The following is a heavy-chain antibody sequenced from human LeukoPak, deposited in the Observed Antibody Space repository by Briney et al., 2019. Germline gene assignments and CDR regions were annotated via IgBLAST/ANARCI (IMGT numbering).Heavy chain of an antibody. CDR1: GFSLSTSGLG. V-gene: IGHV2-5*01. D-gene: IGHD6-19*01. J-gene: IGHJ4*02. CDR3: AHPLEEQWLVAFDY. CDR2: IYWNDDK. Sequence: SGPSLVEPTQTLTLTCTFSGFSLSTSGLGVGWIRQPPGKALDWLALIYWNDDKRYSSSLKSRLTITKDTSKNQVVLTMANMDPVDTATYYCAHPLEEQWLVAFDYWGQGILVTVSS.